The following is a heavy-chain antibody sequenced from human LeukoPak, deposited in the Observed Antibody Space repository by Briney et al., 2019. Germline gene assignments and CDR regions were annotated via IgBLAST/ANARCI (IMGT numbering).Heavy chain of an antibody. CDR1: GFIVSSKY. V-gene: IGHV3-53*01. Sequence: GGSLRLSCAASGFIVSSKYMSWVRQAPGKGLEWVSVIYSGGSTYYAASVEGRFTISRDNPKNTVYLQMNSLRVEDTAVYYCARAGPIDYWGQGTLVTVSS. J-gene: IGHJ4*02. CDR2: IYSGGST. CDR3: ARAGPIDY.